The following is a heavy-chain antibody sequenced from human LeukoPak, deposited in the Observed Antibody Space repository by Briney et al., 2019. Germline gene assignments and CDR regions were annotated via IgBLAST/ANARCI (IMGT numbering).Heavy chain of an antibody. CDR3: ARETMVRSL. CDR1: GGSFSDYY. CDR2: IHLGGST. V-gene: IGHV4-34*01. J-gene: IGHJ4*02. Sequence: SETLSLTCAVYGGSFSDYYWSWIRQPPGKGLEWIGEIHLGGSTNYNPSLKSRLNISIDTSKKQFSLKVSSVNAADTAMYYCARETMVRSLWGQGTLVTVSS. D-gene: IGHD3-10*01.